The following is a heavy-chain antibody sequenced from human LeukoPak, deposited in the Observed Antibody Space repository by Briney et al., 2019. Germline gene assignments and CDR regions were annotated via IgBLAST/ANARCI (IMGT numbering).Heavy chain of an antibody. D-gene: IGHD4-23*01. V-gene: IGHV3-11*04. CDR2: ISSSGSTI. CDR3: AREYGGNLDWYFDL. CDR1: GFTFSDYY. Sequence: GGSLRLSCAASGFTFSDYYMSWIRQAPGKGLEWVSHISSSGSTIYYADSVKGRFTISRDNAKNSLYLQMNSLRAEDTAVYYCAREYGGNLDWYFDLWGRGTLVTVSS. J-gene: IGHJ2*01.